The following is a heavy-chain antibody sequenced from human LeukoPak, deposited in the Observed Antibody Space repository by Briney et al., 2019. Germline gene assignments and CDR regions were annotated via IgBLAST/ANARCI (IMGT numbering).Heavy chain of an antibody. CDR2: IYYSGST. J-gene: IGHJ6*03. CDR3: ARVPYNYYYYYMDV. V-gene: IGHV4-39*01. CDR1: GGSISSSSYY. D-gene: IGHD4-11*01. Sequence: SETLSLTCTVSGGSISSSSYYWGWIRQPPGKGLEWIGSIYYSGSTYYNPSLKSRVTISADTSKNQFSLKLSSVTAADTAVYYCARVPYNYYYYYMDVWGKGTTVTVSS.